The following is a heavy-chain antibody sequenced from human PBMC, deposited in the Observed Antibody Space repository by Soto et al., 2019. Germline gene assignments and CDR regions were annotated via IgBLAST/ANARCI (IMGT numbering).Heavy chain of an antibody. CDR1: GGTFSSYA. J-gene: IGHJ4*02. CDR2: IIPIFGTA. V-gene: IGHV1-69*13. Sequence: GASVKVSCKASGGTFSSYAISWVRQAPGQGLEWMGGIIPIFGTANYAQKFQGRVTITADESTSTAYMELSSLRAEDTAVYYCARDYYDSSGYQCELDYWGQGTLVTVSS. D-gene: IGHD3-22*01. CDR3: ARDYYDSSGYQCELDY.